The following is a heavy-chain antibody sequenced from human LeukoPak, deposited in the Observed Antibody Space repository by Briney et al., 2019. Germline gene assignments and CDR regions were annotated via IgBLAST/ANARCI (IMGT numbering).Heavy chain of an antibody. CDR1: GGSISSSTYY. V-gene: IGHV4-39*02. CDR3: ARDSGRTTVTWNFDY. D-gene: IGHD4-17*01. Sequence: PSETLSLTCTASGGSISSSTYYWGWIRQSPGKGLEWIGSISYTGTTYYKSSLKSRVTISVDTSKNQFSLNLSSVTAADTAVYYCARDSGRTTVTWNFDYWGQGTLVTVSA. CDR2: ISYTGTT. J-gene: IGHJ4*02.